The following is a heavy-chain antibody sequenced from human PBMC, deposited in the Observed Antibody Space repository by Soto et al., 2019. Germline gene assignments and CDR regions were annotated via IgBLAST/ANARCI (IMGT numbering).Heavy chain of an antibody. Sequence: PSETLSLTCAVSGGSISSTNWWRWVRQPPGKGLEWIGGFYRDGSTNYNPSRKSRVTRSVDKSKNQVSLSLRSVNAADTALYYCARSGKVAGLWFDVWGQGILVTVSS. J-gene: IGHJ5*02. CDR2: FYRDGST. CDR3: ARSGKVAGLWFDV. V-gene: IGHV4-4*02. CDR1: GGSISSTNW. D-gene: IGHD6-19*01.